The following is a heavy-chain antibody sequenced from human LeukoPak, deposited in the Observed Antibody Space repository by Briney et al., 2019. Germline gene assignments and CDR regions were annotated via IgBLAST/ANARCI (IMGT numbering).Heavy chain of an antibody. CDR2: INPTTRST. CDR3: ARDPPLGLGTPEYYFDY. CDR1: GYTFTSYD. V-gene: IGHV1-46*01. D-gene: IGHD3-16*01. J-gene: IGHJ4*02. Sequence: ASVKVSCKTSGYTFTSYDINWVRQAPGQGLEWMGIINPTTRSTSYAQKFQGRVTMTRDTSTSTVYMELSSLRSEDTAVYYCARDPPLGLGTPEYYFDYWGQGTLVTVSS.